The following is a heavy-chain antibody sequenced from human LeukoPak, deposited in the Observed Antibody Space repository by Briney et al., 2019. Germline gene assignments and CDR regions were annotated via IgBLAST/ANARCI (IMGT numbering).Heavy chain of an antibody. V-gene: IGHV4-61*08. Sequence: SETLSLTCAVSGGSISSGGYSWSWIRQPPGKGLEWIGYIYYSGSTNYNPSLKSRVTISVDTSKNQFSLKLSSVTAADTAVYYCARGDTIFGVVGFDYWGQGTLVTVSS. CDR2: IYYSGST. CDR1: GGSISSGGYS. CDR3: ARGDTIFGVVGFDY. J-gene: IGHJ4*02. D-gene: IGHD3-3*01.